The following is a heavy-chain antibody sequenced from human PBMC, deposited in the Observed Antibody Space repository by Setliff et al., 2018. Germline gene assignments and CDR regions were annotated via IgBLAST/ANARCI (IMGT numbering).Heavy chain of an antibody. CDR2: INPHSGGT. V-gene: IGHV1-2*02. D-gene: IGHD3-22*01. CDR3: ARVDPTYYYDSGYYGAY. CDR1: GYTFSAYY. J-gene: IGHJ4*02. Sequence: ASVKVSCKASGYTFSAYYIHWVRQAPGQGLEWMGWINPHSGGTNFPQTFQGRVTMTRDTSINTAYMELSTLTSDDTAVYYCARVDPTYYYDSGYYGAYWGQGTLVTVSS.